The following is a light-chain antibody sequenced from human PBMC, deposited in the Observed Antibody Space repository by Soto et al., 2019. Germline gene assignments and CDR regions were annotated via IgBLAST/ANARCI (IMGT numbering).Light chain of an antibody. CDR3: TSYAGSNIWV. V-gene: IGLV2-8*01. CDR2: EVT. CDR1: SSDVGAYSY. Sequence: QSALTQPPSASGSPGQSVTISCTGTSSDVGAYSYVSWYQQYPGKAPKLMLYEVTKRPSGVPERFSGSKSGKSASLTVSGLKPEDEGDDHCTSYAGSNIWVFGGGTKVTVL. J-gene: IGLJ3*02.